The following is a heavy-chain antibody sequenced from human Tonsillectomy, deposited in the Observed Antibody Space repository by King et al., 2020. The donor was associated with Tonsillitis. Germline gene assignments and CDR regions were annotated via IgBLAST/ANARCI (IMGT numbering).Heavy chain of an antibody. Sequence: VQLVESGGGLVQPGGSLRLSCAASGFTFSSYWMSWVRQAPGKGLEWVANIKQDGSEKYYVDSVKGRFTISRDNAKNSLYLQMNSLGAEDTAGYYCARDPRLDLAAAGLNWFDPWGQGTLVTVSS. J-gene: IGHJ5*02. CDR1: GFTFSSYW. CDR2: IKQDGSEK. V-gene: IGHV3-7*04. D-gene: IGHD6-13*01. CDR3: ARDPRLDLAAAGLNWFDP.